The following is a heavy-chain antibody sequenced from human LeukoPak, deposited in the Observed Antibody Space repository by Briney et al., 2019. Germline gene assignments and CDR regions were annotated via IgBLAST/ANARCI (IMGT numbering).Heavy chain of an antibody. D-gene: IGHD3-22*01. CDR2: ISSSSSYI. CDR1: GFTFSSYS. V-gene: IGHV3-21*01. CDR3: AREYHYDSSGSPNCMDV. J-gene: IGHJ6*03. Sequence: AGGSLRLSCAASGFTFSSYSMNWVRQAPGKGLEWVSSISSSSSYIYYADSVKGRFTISRDNAKNSLYLQMNSLRAEDTAVYYCAREYHYDSSGSPNCMDVWGKGTTVTVSS.